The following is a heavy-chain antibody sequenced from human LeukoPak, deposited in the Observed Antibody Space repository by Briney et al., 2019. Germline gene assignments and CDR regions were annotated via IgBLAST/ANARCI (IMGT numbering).Heavy chain of an antibody. CDR3: ARVRGSGSYFGY. Sequence: ASVKVSCTASGYTFTSYGISWVRQAPGQGLEWMGWISAYNGNTNYAQKLQGRVTTTTDTSTSTAYMELRSLRSDDTAVYYCARVRGSGSYFGYWGQGTLVTVSS. V-gene: IGHV1-18*01. D-gene: IGHD3-10*01. CDR1: GYTFTSYG. CDR2: ISAYNGNT. J-gene: IGHJ4*02.